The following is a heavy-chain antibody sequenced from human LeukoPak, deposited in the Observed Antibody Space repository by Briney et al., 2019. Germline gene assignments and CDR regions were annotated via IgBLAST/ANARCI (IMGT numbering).Heavy chain of an antibody. CDR2: ISSSSSYI. V-gene: IGHV3-21*01. J-gene: IGHJ4*02. CDR3: ARDEGVYDSSGLPNDY. D-gene: IGHD3-22*01. Sequence: GGSLRLSCAASGFTFSSYSMNWVRQAPGKGLERVSSISSSSSYIYYADSVKGRFTISRDNAKNSLYLQMNSLRAEDTAVYYCARDEGVYDSSGLPNDYWGQGTLVTVSS. CDR1: GFTFSSYS.